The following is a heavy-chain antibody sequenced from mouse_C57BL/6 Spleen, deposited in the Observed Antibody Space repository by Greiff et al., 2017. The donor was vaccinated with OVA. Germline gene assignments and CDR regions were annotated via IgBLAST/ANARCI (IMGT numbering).Heavy chain of an antibody. Sequence: VQLQESGAELVKPGASVKISCKASGYAFSSYWMNWVKQRPGKGLEWIGQIYPGDGDTNYNGKFKGKATLTADKSSSTAYMQLSSLTSEDSAVYFCARENYSFWYFDVWGTGTTVTVSS. CDR1: GYAFSSYW. CDR2: IYPGDGDT. J-gene: IGHJ1*03. D-gene: IGHD2-12*01. V-gene: IGHV1-80*01. CDR3: ARENYSFWYFDV.